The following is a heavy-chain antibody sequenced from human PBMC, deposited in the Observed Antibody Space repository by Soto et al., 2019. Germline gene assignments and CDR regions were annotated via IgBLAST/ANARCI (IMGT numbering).Heavy chain of an antibody. Sequence: SETLSLTCTVSGGSISSYYWSWIRQPPGKGLEWIGYISHKGGSTNYNPSLKSRVSISLDTSKNQFSLKLSSVTAADTAVYYCARVESNNWSNWFDPWGQGTLVTVSS. J-gene: IGHJ5*02. CDR2: ISHKGGST. D-gene: IGHD1-1*01. CDR1: GGSISSYY. CDR3: ARVESNNWSNWFDP. V-gene: IGHV4-59*01.